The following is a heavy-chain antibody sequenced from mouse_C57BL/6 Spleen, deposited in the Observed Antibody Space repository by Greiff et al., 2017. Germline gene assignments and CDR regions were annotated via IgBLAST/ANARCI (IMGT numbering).Heavy chain of an antibody. Sequence: EVKLMESEGGLVQPGSSMKLSCTASGFTFSDYYMAWVRQVPEKGLEWVANINYDGSSTYYLDSLKSRFIISRDNAKNILYLQMSSLKSEDTATYYCARWLLGGFDYWGQGTTLTVSA. D-gene: IGHD2-3*01. J-gene: IGHJ2*01. CDR2: INYDGSST. V-gene: IGHV5-16*01. CDR1: GFTFSDYY. CDR3: ARWLLGGFDY.